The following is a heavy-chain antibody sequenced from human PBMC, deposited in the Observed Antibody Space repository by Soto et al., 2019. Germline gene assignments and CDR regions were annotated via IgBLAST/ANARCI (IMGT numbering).Heavy chain of an antibody. V-gene: IGHV3-48*01. CDR1: GFILSDCA. CDR2: ISSSSSVI. J-gene: IGHJ6*03. Sequence: EVQQVESGGGLVQPGGSLRLSCATSGFILSDCAMNWIRQAPGKGLEWVSYISSSSSVIDYADSVKGRFTVSRDNARNSLYLQVNSLRAEDTAVYYCARDLSRGSNWYYYMDVWGKGTTVTVSS. D-gene: IGHD7-27*01. CDR3: ARDLSRGSNWYYYMDV.